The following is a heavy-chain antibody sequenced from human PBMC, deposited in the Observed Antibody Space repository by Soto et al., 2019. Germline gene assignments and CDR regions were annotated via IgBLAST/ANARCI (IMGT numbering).Heavy chain of an antibody. Sequence: AASVKVSFKASGGTFSSYAISWVRQAPGQGLEWMGGIIPIFGTANYAQKFQGRVTITADESTSTAYMELSSLRSEDTAVYYCARGVGESGYYPIDYWGQGTLVTVSS. V-gene: IGHV1-69*13. CDR2: IIPIFGTA. D-gene: IGHD3-3*01. J-gene: IGHJ4*02. CDR3: ARGVGESGYYPIDY. CDR1: GGTFSSYA.